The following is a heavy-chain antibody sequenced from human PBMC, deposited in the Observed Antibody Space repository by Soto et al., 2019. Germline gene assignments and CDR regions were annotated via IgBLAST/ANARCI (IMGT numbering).Heavy chain of an antibody. D-gene: IGHD3-10*01. V-gene: IGHV3-33*01. CDR3: ARDGMVRGESWFDP. CDR2: IWYDGSNK. Sequence: QVQLVESGGGVVQPGRSLRLSCAASGFTFSSYGTHWVRQAPGKGLEWVAVIWYDGSNKYYADSVKGRFTISRDNSKNTLYLQMNSLRAEDTAVYYCARDGMVRGESWFDPWGQGTLVTVSS. J-gene: IGHJ5*02. CDR1: GFTFSSYG.